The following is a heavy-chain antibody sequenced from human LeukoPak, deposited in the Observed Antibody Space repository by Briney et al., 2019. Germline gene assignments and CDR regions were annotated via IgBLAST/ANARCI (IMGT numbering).Heavy chain of an antibody. CDR3: ARDFHVRLYDIGGYSY. D-gene: IGHD3-22*01. CDR1: GYTFTNYG. J-gene: IGHJ4*02. CDR2: RSAYNGNT. V-gene: IGHV1-18*01. Sequence: ASVKVSCKASGYTFTNYGITWVRQAPGQGLEWMGWRSAYNGNTKYAQTLQGRVTMTTDTSTSTAYMELRSLRSDDTAVYFCARDFHVRLYDIGGYSYWGQGTLVTVSS.